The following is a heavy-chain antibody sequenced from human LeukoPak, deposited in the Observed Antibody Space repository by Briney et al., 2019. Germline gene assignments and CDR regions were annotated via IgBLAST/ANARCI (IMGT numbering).Heavy chain of an antibody. Sequence: PGGSLRLYCAASGFTFSSYEMNWVRQAPGKGLEWVSYISSSGSTIYYADSVKGRFTISRDNAKNSLYLQMDSLRAEDTAVYYCARGDYYDSSGYYYGFDYWGQGTLVTVSS. J-gene: IGHJ4*02. V-gene: IGHV3-48*03. CDR1: GFTFSSYE. D-gene: IGHD3-22*01. CDR2: ISSSGSTI. CDR3: ARGDYYDSSGYYYGFDY.